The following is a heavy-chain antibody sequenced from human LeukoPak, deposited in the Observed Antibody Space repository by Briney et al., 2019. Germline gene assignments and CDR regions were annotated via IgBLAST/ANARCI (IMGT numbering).Heavy chain of an antibody. CDR3: TTNPYSSSWLAGAFAI. Sequence: GGSLRLSCAVSGFTFSNAWMTRVRQIPGKGLEWVGRIKSKTDGGTTDYATPVKGRFTISRDDSKNTLYLQMNSLKTEDTAVYYCTTNPYSSSWLAGAFAIWGQGTMVTVSS. J-gene: IGHJ3*02. V-gene: IGHV3-15*01. CDR2: IKSKTDGGTT. D-gene: IGHD6-13*01. CDR1: GFTFSNAW.